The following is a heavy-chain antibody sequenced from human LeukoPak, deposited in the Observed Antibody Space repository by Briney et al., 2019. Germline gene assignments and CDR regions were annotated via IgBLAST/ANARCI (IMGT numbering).Heavy chain of an antibody. CDR1: GFSLSSFQ. J-gene: IGHJ5*01. CDR3: ARDGTTNRYNWFDS. V-gene: IGHV3-48*03. CDR2: ISDSGTTE. Sequence: PVGSLRLSCSASGFSLSSFQLNSVRQAPGKGLEWISYISDSGTTEYYADSVNGRSTISRDNAKNSLYLQMNSLTGEDTDLYYCARDGTTNRYNWFDSWGQGTLVTVSS. D-gene: IGHD2-8*01.